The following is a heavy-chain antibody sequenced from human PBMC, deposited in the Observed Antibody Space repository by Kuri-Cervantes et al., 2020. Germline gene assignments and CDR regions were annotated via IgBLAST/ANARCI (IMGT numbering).Heavy chain of an antibody. CDR3: ESDYYYVDV. CDR2: IYHSGST. Sequence: SETLSLTCAVSGYSISSGYYWGWIRQPPGKGLEWIGSIYHSGSTYYNPSLKSRVTISEDKSKNQFSLKLSSVTAADTAVYYCESDYYYVDVWGKGTTVTVSS. J-gene: IGHJ6*03. CDR1: GYSISSGYY. V-gene: IGHV4-38-2*01.